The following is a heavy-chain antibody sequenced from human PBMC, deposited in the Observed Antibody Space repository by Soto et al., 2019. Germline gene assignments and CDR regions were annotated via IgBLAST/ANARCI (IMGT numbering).Heavy chain of an antibody. CDR1: GFTFSSYA. CDR2: ISGSGGST. Sequence: GGSLRLSCAASGFTFSSYAMSWARQAPGKGLEWVSAISGSGGSTYYADSVKGRFTISRDNSKNTLYLQMNSLRAEDTAVYYCAKGPYDFWSGYSDAFDYWGQGTLVTVSS. V-gene: IGHV3-23*01. J-gene: IGHJ4*02. D-gene: IGHD3-3*01. CDR3: AKGPYDFWSGYSDAFDY.